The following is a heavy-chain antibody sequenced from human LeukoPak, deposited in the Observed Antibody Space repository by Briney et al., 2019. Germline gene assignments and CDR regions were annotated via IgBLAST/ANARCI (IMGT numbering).Heavy chain of an antibody. Sequence: SETLSLTCTVSGGSISGSSYYWGWIRQPPGKGLEWIGSIYYSGSTYYNPSLKSRVTISVDTSKNQFSLKLSSVTAADTAVYYCARHVWTTVSRRYYFDYWGQGTLVTVSS. J-gene: IGHJ4*02. V-gene: IGHV4-39*01. CDR2: IYYSGST. CDR1: GGSISGSSYY. CDR3: ARHVWTTVSRRYYFDY. D-gene: IGHD4-17*01.